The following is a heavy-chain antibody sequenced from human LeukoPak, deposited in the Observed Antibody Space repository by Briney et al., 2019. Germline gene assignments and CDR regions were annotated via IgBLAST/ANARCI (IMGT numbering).Heavy chain of an antibody. CDR3: ARGVLMVYAPRGYAFDI. D-gene: IGHD2-8*01. Sequence: SQTLSLTCAVSGDSVSSNSAAWNWIRQSPSRGLEWLGRTYYRSKWYNDNAISVRGRITINPDTSKNQFSLQLNSVTPDDTAVYYCARGVLMVYAPRGYAFDIWGQGTMVTVSS. V-gene: IGHV6-1*01. CDR2: TYYRSKWYN. CDR1: GDSVSSNSAA. J-gene: IGHJ3*02.